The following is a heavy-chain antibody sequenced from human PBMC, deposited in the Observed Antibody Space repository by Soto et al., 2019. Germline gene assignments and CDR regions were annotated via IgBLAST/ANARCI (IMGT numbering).Heavy chain of an antibody. J-gene: IGHJ4*02. Sequence: QVQLVQSGAEVKKPGSSVKVSCKASGGTFSSHVFNWVRQAPGQGLEWMGGIIPIFGTPNYAQKFQGRVTITADESTSTVHMELNSLRSEDTAKYYCVRWDGYGDLWGQGTLVTVSS. CDR3: VRWDGYGDL. D-gene: IGHD5-18*01. V-gene: IGHV1-69*01. CDR2: IIPIFGTP. CDR1: GGTFSSHV.